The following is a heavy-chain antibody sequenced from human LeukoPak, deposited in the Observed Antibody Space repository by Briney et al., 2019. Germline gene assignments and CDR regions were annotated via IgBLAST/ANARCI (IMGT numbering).Heavy chain of an antibody. V-gene: IGHV4-34*01. D-gene: IGHD2-2*01. J-gene: IGHJ4*02. CDR2: INHSGST. Sequence: SETLSLTCAVYGGSFSGYYWSWIRQPPGKGLEWIGEINHSGSTNYNPSLKSRVTISVDTSKNQFSLKLSSVTAADTAVYYCARDSSTSSQGLDYWGQGTLVTVSS. CDR1: GGSFSGYY. CDR3: ARDSSTSSQGLDY.